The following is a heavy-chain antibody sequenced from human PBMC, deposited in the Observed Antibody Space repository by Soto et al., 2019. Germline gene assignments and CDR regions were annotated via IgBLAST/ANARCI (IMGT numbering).Heavy chain of an antibody. CDR1: VYSFTSYW. J-gene: IGHJ6*02. CDR3: ARRHTTMVRGVSYYYGMDV. Sequence: PGESRKIACKGSVYSFTSYWIGWVRQMPGKGLEWMGITYPGDSDTRYSPSFQGQVTISADKSISTAYLQWSSLKASDTAMYYCARRHTTMVRGVSYYYGMDVWGQGTTVTVSS. D-gene: IGHD3-10*01. CDR2: TYPGDSDT. V-gene: IGHV5-51*01.